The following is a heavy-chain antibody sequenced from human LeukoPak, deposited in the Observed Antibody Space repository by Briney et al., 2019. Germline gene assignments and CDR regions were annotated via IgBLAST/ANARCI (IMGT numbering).Heavy chain of an antibody. CDR2: INPTGGGT. D-gene: IGHD7-27*01. V-gene: IGHV1-46*01. Sequence: GASVKVSCKASGYAFTNYYMNWVRQAPGQGFEWMGLINPTGGGTTYAQNFQGRVTMTRDTSTSTVYMELSSLRSGDTAVYYCARDLNWGLDYWGQGTLVTVSS. CDR1: GYAFTNYY. J-gene: IGHJ4*02. CDR3: ARDLNWGLDY.